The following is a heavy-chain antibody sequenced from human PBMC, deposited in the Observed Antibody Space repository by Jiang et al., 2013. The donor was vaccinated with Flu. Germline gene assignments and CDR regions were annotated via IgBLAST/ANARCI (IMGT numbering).Heavy chain of an antibody. D-gene: IGHD2-15*01. J-gene: IGHJ2*01. CDR3: ARPPSSRGWYFDL. V-gene: IGHV5-10-1*01. CDR2: IDPSDSYT. Sequence: GAEVKKPGESLKISCKGSGYSFTSYWIGWVRQMPGKGLEWMGRIDPSDSYTNYSPSFQGHVTISADKSISTAYLQWSSLKASDTAMYYCARPPSSRGWYFDLWGRGTLVTVSS. CDR1: GYSFTSYW.